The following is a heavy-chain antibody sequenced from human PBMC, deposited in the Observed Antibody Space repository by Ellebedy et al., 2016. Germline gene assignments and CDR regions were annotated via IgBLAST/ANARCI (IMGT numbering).Heavy chain of an antibody. D-gene: IGHD2/OR15-2a*01. CDR3: AREEGVISDKPYYYYYGMDV. J-gene: IGHJ6*02. V-gene: IGHV1-8*01. CDR1: GYTFTSYD. CDR2: MNPNSDNT. Sequence: ASVKVSCKASGYTFTSYDINWVRQATGQGLEWMGWMNPNSDNTGYAQKFQGRVTMTRDTSTSTVYMELSSLRSEDTAVYYCAREEGVISDKPYYYYYGMDVWGQGTTVTVSS.